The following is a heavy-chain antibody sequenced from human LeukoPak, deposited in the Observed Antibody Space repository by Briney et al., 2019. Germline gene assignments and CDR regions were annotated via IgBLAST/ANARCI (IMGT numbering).Heavy chain of an antibody. V-gene: IGHV1-8*01. D-gene: IGHD4-17*01. CDR1: GYTFTSYD. J-gene: IGHJ6*02. CDR2: VNPNSGNT. Sequence: ASVKVSCKASGYTFTSYDINWVRQATGQGLEWMGWVNPNSGNTGYAQKFQGRVTMTRNTSISTAYMELSSLRSEDTAVYYCASYGDYGHYYYYGMDVWGQGTTVTVSS. CDR3: ASYGDYGHYYYYGMDV.